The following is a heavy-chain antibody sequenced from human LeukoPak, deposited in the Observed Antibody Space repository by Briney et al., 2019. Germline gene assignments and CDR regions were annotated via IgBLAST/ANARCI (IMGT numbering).Heavy chain of an antibody. J-gene: IGHJ4*02. CDR1: GFTFSSYA. D-gene: IGHD3-16*02. Sequence: PGGSLRLSCAASGFTFSSYAMSWVRQAPGKGLEWVANINQDGSEKYYVDSVKGRFTVSRDNAKNSLYLQMNSLRAEDTAVYYCARSYYDYVWGSYRTDYWGQGTLVTVSS. V-gene: IGHV3-7*01. CDR2: INQDGSEK. CDR3: ARSYYDYVWGSYRTDY.